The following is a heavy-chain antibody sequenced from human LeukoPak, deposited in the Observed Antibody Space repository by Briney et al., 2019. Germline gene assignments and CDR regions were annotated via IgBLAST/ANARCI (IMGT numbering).Heavy chain of an antibody. V-gene: IGHV4-39*01. D-gene: IGHD2-2*01. Sequence: SETLSLTCTVSGGSISSSSYYWGWIRQPPGNGLEWIGSTYYSGSAYYNPSLTSRVTISVDTSKDQFSLKLSSVTAADTAVYYCASLGLSCSSTSCYHWGQGTLVTVSS. CDR1: GGSISSSSYY. CDR2: TYYSGSA. J-gene: IGHJ4*02. CDR3: ASLGLSCSSTSCYH.